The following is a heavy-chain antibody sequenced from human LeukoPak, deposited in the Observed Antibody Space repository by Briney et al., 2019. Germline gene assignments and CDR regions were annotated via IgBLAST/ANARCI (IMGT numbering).Heavy chain of an antibody. D-gene: IGHD1-14*01. V-gene: IGHV4-39*07. CDR1: GGSISSSSYY. CDR2: IYYSGST. CDR3: ARAGSKTSPPPY. Sequence: SETLSLTCTVSGGSISSSSYYCGWIRQPPGKGLEWIGSIYYSGSTYYNPSLKSRVTISVDTSKNQFSLKLSSVTAADTAVYYCARAGSKTSPPPYWGQGTLVTVSS. J-gene: IGHJ4*02.